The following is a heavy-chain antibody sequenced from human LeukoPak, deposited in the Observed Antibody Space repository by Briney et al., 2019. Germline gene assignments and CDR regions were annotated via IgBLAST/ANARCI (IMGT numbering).Heavy chain of an antibody. J-gene: IGHJ4*02. CDR2: INPSGGST. CDR1: GYTFTSYY. CDR3: ARDPFEATLERGIDY. D-gene: IGHD1-1*01. Sequence: ASVKVSCKASGYTFTSYYMHWVRQAPGQGLEWMGIINPSGGSTSYAQKFQGRVTMTRVMPTSTVYMELSSLRSEDTAVYYCARDPFEATLERGIDYWGQGTLVTVSS. V-gene: IGHV1-46*01.